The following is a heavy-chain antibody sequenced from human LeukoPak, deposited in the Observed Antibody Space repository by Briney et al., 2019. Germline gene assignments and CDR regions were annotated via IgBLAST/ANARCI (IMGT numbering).Heavy chain of an antibody. Sequence: ASVKVSCKASGYTFTSYDINWVRQATGQGLEWMGWMNPNSGNTGYAQKFQGRVTMTRNTSISTAYMELSSLRSEDTAVYYCARGVRGVATIAGSDYYYMDVWGKGTTVTVSS. V-gene: IGHV1-8*01. CDR3: ARGVRGVATIAGSDYYYMDV. D-gene: IGHD5-12*01. CDR1: GYTFTSYD. J-gene: IGHJ6*03. CDR2: MNPNSGNT.